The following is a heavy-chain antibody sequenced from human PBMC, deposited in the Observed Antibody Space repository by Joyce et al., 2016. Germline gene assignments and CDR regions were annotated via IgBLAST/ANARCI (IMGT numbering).Heavy chain of an antibody. D-gene: IGHD2-8*01. CDR1: GFTFSSYS. V-gene: IGHV3-21*01. CDR3: ARSSYTNGIFDY. Sequence: EVQLVESGGGLVKPGGSLRLSCAASGFTFSSYSMSWVRQAPGKGLEWVSSLSSSSSYIKDTDSVKGRCTISRDNAKNSLYLQMNSLRVEDTAVYYCARSSYTNGIFDYWGQGTLVTISS. J-gene: IGHJ4*02. CDR2: LSSSSSYI.